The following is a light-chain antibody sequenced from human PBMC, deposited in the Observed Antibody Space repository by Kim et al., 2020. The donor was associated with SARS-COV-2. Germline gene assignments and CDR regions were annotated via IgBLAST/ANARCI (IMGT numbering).Light chain of an antibody. CDR2: SAS. CDR1: QRVSSNY. CDR3: HQYGDSTRT. J-gene: IGKJ3*01. V-gene: IGKV3-20*01. Sequence: SQGERATLSCRASQRVSSNYLAWYQQKVGQTPRLLIYSASSRATGIPDRFSGSGSETDFTLTITRLEPEDLAVYYCHQYGDSTRTFGPGTKVDIK.